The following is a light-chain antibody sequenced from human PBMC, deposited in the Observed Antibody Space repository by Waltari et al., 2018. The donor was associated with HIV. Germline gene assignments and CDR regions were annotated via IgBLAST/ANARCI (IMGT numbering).Light chain of an antibody. Sequence: EIVLTQSPDTLSPSPGERATLSCRASQNVGNNYLAWFQHRPAQPPRLLIYAASTRAAGIPDRFRGSGSGTHVTLSINKLEPEDFAMYYCQQYGGSPYTFGQGT. V-gene: IGKV3-20*01. CDR3: QQYGGSPYT. J-gene: IGKJ2*01. CDR2: AAS. CDR1: QNVGNNY.